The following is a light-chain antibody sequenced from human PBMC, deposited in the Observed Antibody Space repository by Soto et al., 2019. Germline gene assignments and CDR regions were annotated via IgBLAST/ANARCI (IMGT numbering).Light chain of an antibody. CDR3: SSYTTTTRL. V-gene: IGLV2-14*01. CDR1: SSDIGSNTY. J-gene: IGLJ2*01. Sequence: QSALTQPASVSGSPGQSITISCTGTSSDIGSNTYVSWFQQRPGKAPTLIVYEVSNRPSGVSTHFSGSKSGSTAYLTISGLLPEDEAEYYCSSYTTTTRLFGGGTTLTVL. CDR2: EVS.